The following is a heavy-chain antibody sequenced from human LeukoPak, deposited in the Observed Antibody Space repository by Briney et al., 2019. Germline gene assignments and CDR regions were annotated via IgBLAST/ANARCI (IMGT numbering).Heavy chain of an antibody. CDR3: AKEQYPGYFDF. CDR2: IRFDATNK. Sequence: GGSLRLSCAASGFIFSGSSMHWVRQAPGKGLEWVCFIRFDATNKYYADSVKGRFTISRDNSNNTLYLQLNNVSTEDTATYFCAKEQYPGYFDFWGQGTLVTVSA. CDR1: GFIFSGSS. J-gene: IGHJ4*02. V-gene: IGHV3-30*02. D-gene: IGHD1-14*01.